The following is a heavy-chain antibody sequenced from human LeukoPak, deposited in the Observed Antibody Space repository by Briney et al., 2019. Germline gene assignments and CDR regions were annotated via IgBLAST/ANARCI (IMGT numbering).Heavy chain of an antibody. V-gene: IGHV3-21*01. CDR1: GFSFSNGW. CDR2: ISTSSGYI. CDR3: ARAGDYFDTSGYFYYFDY. Sequence: GGSLRLSCAASGFSFSNGWMSWVRLAPGKGLEWVSFISTSSGYIYYTDSVKGRFTISRDNAKNSLYLQMNSLRAEDTAVYYCARAGDYFDTSGYFYYFDYWGQGTLVTVSS. D-gene: IGHD3-22*01. J-gene: IGHJ4*02.